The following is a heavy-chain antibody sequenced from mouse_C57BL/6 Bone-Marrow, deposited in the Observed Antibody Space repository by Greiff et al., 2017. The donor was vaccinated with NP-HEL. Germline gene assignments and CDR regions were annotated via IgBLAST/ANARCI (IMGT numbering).Heavy chain of an antibody. CDR3: ARLCPYYGWFAY. D-gene: IGHD1-1*02. V-gene: IGHV1-64*01. CDR1: GYTFTSYW. CDR2: IHPNSGST. J-gene: IGHJ3*01. Sequence: QVQLQQPGAELVKPGASVKLSCKASGYTFTSYWMHWVKQRPGQGLEWIGMIHPNSGSTNYNEKFKSKATLTVDKSSSTAYMQLSSLTSEDSAVYYCARLCPYYGWFAYWGQGTLVTVSA.